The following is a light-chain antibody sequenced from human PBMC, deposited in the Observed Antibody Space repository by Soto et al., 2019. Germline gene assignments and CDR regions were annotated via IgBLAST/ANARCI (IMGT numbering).Light chain of an antibody. J-gene: IGKJ1*01. CDR2: DAS. CDR3: QQYNYFWA. Sequence: DIQMTQAPCTLCASVGDRVTITFRASQIISSWLAWYQQKPGKAPKLLIYDASNLESGVPSRFSGGGSGTEFSLTISSLQPDDFATYYCQQYNYFWAFGQGTKV. V-gene: IGKV1-5*01. CDR1: QIISSW.